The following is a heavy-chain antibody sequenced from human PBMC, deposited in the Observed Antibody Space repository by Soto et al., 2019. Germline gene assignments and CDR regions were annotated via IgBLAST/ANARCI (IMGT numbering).Heavy chain of an antibody. CDR3: ASSVSTVAVSIVATIYYYYGMDV. Sequence: GGSLRLSCAASGFTFSSYTMHRVRQAPGKGLEWVAVISYDGSNKYYADSVKGRFTISRDNSKNTLYLQMNSLRAEDTAVYYCASSVSTVAVSIVATIYYYYGMDVWGHGTTVTLSS. J-gene: IGHJ6*02. CDR2: ISYDGSNK. V-gene: IGHV3-30-3*01. D-gene: IGHD5-12*01. CDR1: GFTFSSYT.